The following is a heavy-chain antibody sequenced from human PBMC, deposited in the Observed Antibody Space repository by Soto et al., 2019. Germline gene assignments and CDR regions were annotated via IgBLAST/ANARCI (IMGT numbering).Heavy chain of an antibody. CDR1: GGSISSGGYY. V-gene: IGHV4-31*03. Sequence: SETLSLTCTVSGGSISSGGYYWSWIRQHPGKGLEWIGYIYYSGSTYYNPSLESRVTISVDTSKNQFSLKLSSVTAADTAVYYCARERGTMVRGVIIVYGMDVWGQGTTVTVSS. D-gene: IGHD3-10*01. CDR2: IYYSGST. J-gene: IGHJ6*02. CDR3: ARERGTMVRGVIIVYGMDV.